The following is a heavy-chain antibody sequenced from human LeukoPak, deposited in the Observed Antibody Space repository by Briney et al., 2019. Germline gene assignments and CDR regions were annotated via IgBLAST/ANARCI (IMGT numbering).Heavy chain of an antibody. CDR3: VKKNSFYLDY. CDR2: IGHDGSNK. CDR1: GFTFSNYG. Sequence: PGGSLRLSCAVSGFTFSNYGMHWVRQAPGKGLEWGAFIGHDGSNKYYADSVKGRFTISRDNSKNTLYLEMNSLRGEDTAVYYCVKKNSFYLDYWGQGTLVTVSS. J-gene: IGHJ4*02. D-gene: IGHD1-7*01. V-gene: IGHV3-30*02.